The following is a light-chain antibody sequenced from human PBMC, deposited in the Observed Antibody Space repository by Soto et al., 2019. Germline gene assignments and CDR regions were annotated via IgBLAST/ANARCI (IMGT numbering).Light chain of an antibody. V-gene: IGKV3-15*01. CDR3: QQYNVWPLT. CDR1: QSVNSN. Sequence: EIVMTQSPVSLSVSPGDRATLSCRASQSVNSNLAWYQQKPGQTPKLLIYVASTMATGIPARFSGSGSGTEFPPTISSLQSEDFAVYYCQQYNVWPLTFGGGTKVEFK. CDR2: VAS. J-gene: IGKJ4*01.